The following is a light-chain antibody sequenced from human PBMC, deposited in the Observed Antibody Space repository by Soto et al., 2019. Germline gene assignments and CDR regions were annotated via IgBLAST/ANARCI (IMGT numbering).Light chain of an antibody. J-gene: IGKJ5*01. CDR1: QSIRTS. CDR3: QQRNVWPPIT. Sequence: EGVFAQSPATLSLSPGERATLPCRASQSIRTSLAWYQQKPGQAPRLVIFDASNRANGVPARFGGSGSGTDFTLTINSLEPEDFAVYYCQQRNVWPPITFGQGTRLEIK. V-gene: IGKV3-11*01. CDR2: DAS.